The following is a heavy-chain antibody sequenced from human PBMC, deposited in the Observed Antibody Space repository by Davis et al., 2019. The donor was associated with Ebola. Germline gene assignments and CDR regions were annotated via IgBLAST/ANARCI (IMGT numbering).Heavy chain of an antibody. Sequence: GESLKISCAASGFTFNTYAMSWVRQPPGKGLEWISSISSSGTVTYYADSVKGRFTISRDNSKNTLYLQMNSLRAEDTAVYYCARDPSLHLGELSFDYWGQGTLVTVSS. CDR1: GFTFNTYA. V-gene: IGHV3-23*01. CDR3: ARDPSLHLGELSFDY. D-gene: IGHD3-16*02. CDR2: ISSSGTVT. J-gene: IGHJ4*02.